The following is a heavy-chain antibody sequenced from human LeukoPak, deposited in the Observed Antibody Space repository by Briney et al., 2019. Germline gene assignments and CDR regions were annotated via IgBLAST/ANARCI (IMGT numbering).Heavy chain of an antibody. V-gene: IGHV3-21*01. CDR2: ISSSSSYI. J-gene: IGHJ4*02. Sequence: PGGSLRLSCAASGFTFSSYAMSWVRQAPGKGLEWVSSISSSSSYIYYADSVKGRFTISRDNAKNSLYLQMNSLRAEDTAVYYCARDGLPDWSSTDFDYWGQGTLVTVSS. CDR3: ARDGLPDWSSTDFDY. CDR1: GFTFSSYA. D-gene: IGHD3-9*01.